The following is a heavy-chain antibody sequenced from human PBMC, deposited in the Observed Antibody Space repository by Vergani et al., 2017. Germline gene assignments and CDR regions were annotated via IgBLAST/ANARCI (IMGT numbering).Heavy chain of an antibody. J-gene: IGHJ4*02. CDR3: AKKXGQYQLLPSGYFDY. Sequence: EVQLLESGGGLVQPGGSLRLSCAASGFTFSSYAMSWVRQAPGKGLEWVSAISGSGGSTYYADSVKGRFTISRDNSKNTLYLQMNSLRAEDTAVYYCAKKXGQYQLLPSGYFDYWGQGTLVTVSS. CDR1: GFTFSSYA. D-gene: IGHD2-2*01. CDR2: ISGSGGST. V-gene: IGHV3-23*01.